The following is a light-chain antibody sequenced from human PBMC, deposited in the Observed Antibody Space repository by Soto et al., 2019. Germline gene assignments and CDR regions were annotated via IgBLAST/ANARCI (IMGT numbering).Light chain of an antibody. Sequence: QSALTQPASVSGSPGQSMTISCTGTSSDVGSSNTVSWYQQHPGKAPKLMIFEGDKRPSGVSNRFSASKSGNTASLTISGLQAEDEAAYYCCSYAGSRTFAHVVLGGGTKLTVL. CDR3: CSYAGSRTFAHVV. V-gene: IGLV2-23*03. CDR1: SSDVGSSNT. CDR2: EGD. J-gene: IGLJ2*01.